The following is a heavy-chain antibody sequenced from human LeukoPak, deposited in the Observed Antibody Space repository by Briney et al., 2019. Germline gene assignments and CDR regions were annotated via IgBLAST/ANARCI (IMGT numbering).Heavy chain of an antibody. Sequence: SETLSLTCAVYGGSFSGYYWSWIRQPPGKGLEWIGEINHSGSTNYNPSLKSRVTISVDTSKNQFSLKLSSVTAADTAVYYCARGEDTVSDPGGQGTLVSVSS. CDR1: GGSFSGYY. CDR2: INHSGST. D-gene: IGHD5-18*01. CDR3: ARGEDTVSDP. V-gene: IGHV4-34*01. J-gene: IGHJ5*02.